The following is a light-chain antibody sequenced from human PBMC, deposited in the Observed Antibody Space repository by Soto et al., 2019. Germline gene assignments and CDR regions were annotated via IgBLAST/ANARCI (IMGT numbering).Light chain of an antibody. CDR1: SSDVGGYNY. CDR2: EVS. V-gene: IGLV2-8*01. J-gene: IGLJ2*01. CDR3: SSFACSNEMV. Sequence: QSALTQPPSASGSPGQSVTISCTGTSSDVGGYNYVSWYQQHPGKAPKVMIYEVSKRPSGVPDRFSGSKSGNTASLTVSGLQAEDEADYYCSSFACSNEMVFGGGTKVTVL.